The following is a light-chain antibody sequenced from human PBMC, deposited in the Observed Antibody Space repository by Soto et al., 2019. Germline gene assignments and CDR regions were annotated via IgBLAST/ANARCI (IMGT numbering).Light chain of an antibody. CDR3: QQYNKWPPIT. Sequence: EIVLTQSPGTLSVSPGERATVSCRASQSVSSNLAWYQQKPGQAPRLLIFGASTRATGIPARFSGSGSGTEFTLTISSLQSEDFAVYYCQQYNKWPPITFGQGTRLEIK. J-gene: IGKJ5*01. V-gene: IGKV3-15*01. CDR2: GAS. CDR1: QSVSSN.